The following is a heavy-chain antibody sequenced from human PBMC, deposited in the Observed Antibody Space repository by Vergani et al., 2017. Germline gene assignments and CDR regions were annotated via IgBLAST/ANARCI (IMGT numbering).Heavy chain of an antibody. CDR2: ISAYNGNT. D-gene: IGHD3-10*01. V-gene: IGHV1-18*01. CDR1: GYTFTSYG. Sequence: QVQLVQSGAEVKKPGASVKVSCKASGYTFTSYGISWVRQAPGQGLEWMGWISAYNGNTNYAQKLQGRVTMTTDTSTSTAYMELRSLRSDETAVYYCARDGIGLLWFEESQNNWFDPWGQGTLVTVSS. J-gene: IGHJ5*02. CDR3: ARDGIGLLWFEESQNNWFDP.